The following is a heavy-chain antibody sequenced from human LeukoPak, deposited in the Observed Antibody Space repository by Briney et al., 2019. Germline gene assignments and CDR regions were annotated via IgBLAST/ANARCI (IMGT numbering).Heavy chain of an antibody. CDR2: IYYSGST. Sequence: PSETLSLTCTVSGGSISSSSYYWGWIRQPPGKGLEWIGSIYYSGSTYYNPSLKSRVTISVDTSKNQFSLKLSSVTAADTAAYYCARDIVVVVAATGGWFDPWGQGTLVTVSS. V-gene: IGHV4-39*02. CDR1: GGSISSSSYY. D-gene: IGHD2-15*01. J-gene: IGHJ5*02. CDR3: ARDIVVVVAATGGWFDP.